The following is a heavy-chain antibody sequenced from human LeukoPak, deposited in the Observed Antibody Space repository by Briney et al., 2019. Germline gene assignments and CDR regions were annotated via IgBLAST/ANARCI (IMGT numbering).Heavy chain of an antibody. CDR1: GRSISGQW. D-gene: IGHD2/OR15-2a*01. CDR2: IKHDGREE. Sequence: GGSLRLSCVASGRSISGQWMNWVRQAPGQGVEWVANIKHDGREEHYVDVVKGRFTISRDDGRDSVSLQMPSVRAEDTAVYPCGSTTTFYPSGQGTLVVVSS. V-gene: IGHV3-7*01. CDR3: GSTTTFYP. J-gene: IGHJ5*02.